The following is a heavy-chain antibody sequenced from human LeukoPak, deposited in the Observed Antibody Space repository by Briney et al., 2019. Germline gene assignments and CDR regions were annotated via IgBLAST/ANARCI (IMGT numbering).Heavy chain of an antibody. D-gene: IGHD3-22*01. J-gene: IGHJ3*02. Sequence: GGSLRLSCAASGFTFSSYSMNWVRQAPGKGLEWVSFITTSSSTIYYADSVKGRFTISRDNDKNSLYLQMNSLRAEDTAVYYCARDSGYPRAHGFDIWGQGTMVTVSS. V-gene: IGHV3-48*01. CDR2: ITTSSSTI. CDR1: GFTFSSYS. CDR3: ARDSGYPRAHGFDI.